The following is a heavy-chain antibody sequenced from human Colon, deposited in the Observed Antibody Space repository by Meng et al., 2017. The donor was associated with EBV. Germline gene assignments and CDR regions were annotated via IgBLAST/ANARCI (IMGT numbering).Heavy chain of an antibody. D-gene: IGHD3-22*01. CDR3: ASSDYYRSDY. Sequence: QVQLQQWGAGLLKPSXTLSLTWVVSGGSISRSDWWSWVRQPPGKGLEWIGETSHSGSTDYSPSLKSRVTISLDKSKNQLSLKLNSVTAADTAVYYCASSDYYRSDYWGQGTLVTVSS. CDR2: TSHSGST. V-gene: IGHV4-4*02. CDR1: GGSISRSDW. J-gene: IGHJ4*02.